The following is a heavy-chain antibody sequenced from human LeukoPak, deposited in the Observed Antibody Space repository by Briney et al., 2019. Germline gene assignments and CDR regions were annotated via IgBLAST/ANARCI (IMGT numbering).Heavy chain of an antibody. CDR1: GFTFSSYW. CDR3: VRGFFWF. Sequence: GSLRLSCAASGFTFSSYWMSWVRQAPGRGLEWVANIKHDGSEEYYVDSVRGRFSISRDNAKNSLYLQMKNMRAEDTAVYYCVRGFFWFWGQGTQVTVSS. V-gene: IGHV3-7*04. J-gene: IGHJ4*02. CDR2: IKHDGSEE. D-gene: IGHD3-3*01.